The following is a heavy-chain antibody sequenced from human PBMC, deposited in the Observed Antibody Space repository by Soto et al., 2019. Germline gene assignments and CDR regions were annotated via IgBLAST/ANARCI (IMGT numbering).Heavy chain of an antibody. CDR2: ISSSSSYI. Sequence: LTCSVSGGSISSHSHYWGWIRQPPGKGLEWVSSISSSSSYIYYADSVKGRFTISRDNAKNSLYLQMNSLRAEDTAVYYCARPSGGGWYFDYWGQGTLVTVSS. D-gene: IGHD6-19*01. J-gene: IGHJ4*02. CDR3: ARPSGGGWYFDY. CDR1: GGSISSHS. V-gene: IGHV3-21*01.